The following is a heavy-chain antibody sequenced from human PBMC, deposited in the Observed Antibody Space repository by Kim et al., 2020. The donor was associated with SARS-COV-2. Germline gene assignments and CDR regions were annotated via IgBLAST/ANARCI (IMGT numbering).Heavy chain of an antibody. CDR3: ARDDCSGGSCYSWNWFDP. CDR2: IYYSGST. J-gene: IGHJ5*02. Sequence: SETLSLTCTVSGGSISSYYWSWIRQPPGKGLEWIGYIYYSGSTNYNPSLKSRVTISVDTSKNQFSLKLSSVTAADTAVYYCARDDCSGGSCYSWNWFDP. V-gene: IGHV4-59*01. D-gene: IGHD2-15*01. CDR1: GGSISSYY.